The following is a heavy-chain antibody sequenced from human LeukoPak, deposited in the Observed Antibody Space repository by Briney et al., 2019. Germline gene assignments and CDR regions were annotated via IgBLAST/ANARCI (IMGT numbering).Heavy chain of an antibody. CDR3: ARVSPSYNWNAESLDY. J-gene: IGHJ4*02. D-gene: IGHD1-20*01. Sequence: GGSLRLSCAASGFTFSSYAMHWVRQAPGKGLEWVAVISYDGSNKYYADSVKGRFTIFRDNSKNTLYLQMNSLRAEDTAVYYYARVSPSYNWNAESLDYWGQGTLVTVSS. CDR2: ISYDGSNK. V-gene: IGHV3-30*01. CDR1: GFTFSSYA.